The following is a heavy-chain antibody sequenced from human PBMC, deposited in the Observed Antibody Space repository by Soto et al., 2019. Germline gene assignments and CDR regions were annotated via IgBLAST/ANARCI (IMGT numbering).Heavy chain of an antibody. CDR3: ARVDCSSSSCYEGDWFDP. Sequence: SETLSLTCTVSGGSISSGGYYRSWIRQHPGKGLEWIGYIYYSGSTYYNPSLKSRVTISVDTSKNQFSLKLSSVTAADTAVYYCARVDCSSSSCYEGDWFDPWGQGTLVTVSS. CDR2: IYYSGST. D-gene: IGHD2-2*01. CDR1: GGSISSGGYY. J-gene: IGHJ5*02. V-gene: IGHV4-31*03.